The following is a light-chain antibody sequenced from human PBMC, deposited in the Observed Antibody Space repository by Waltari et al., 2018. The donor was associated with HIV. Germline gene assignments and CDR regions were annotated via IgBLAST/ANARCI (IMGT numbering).Light chain of an antibody. Sequence: QSVLTKPPSVSGAPGQTVTISCDGSSSNIGAGYDVHWYKQVPGTSPKHVIYSNINRPSGCPDLFSPSKSGTSASLAITGLQAEDEAHYYCQSHDRSLSGPWVFGGGTKLTVL. CDR2: SNI. CDR1: SSNIGAGYD. J-gene: IGLJ3*02. V-gene: IGLV1-40*01. CDR3: QSHDRSLSGPWV.